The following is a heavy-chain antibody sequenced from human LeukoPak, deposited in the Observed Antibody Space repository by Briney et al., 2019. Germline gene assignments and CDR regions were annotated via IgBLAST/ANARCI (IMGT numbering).Heavy chain of an antibody. CDR1: GGSISRSTNY. D-gene: IGHD4-23*01. CDR3: ARSSYSSNWSKDY. J-gene: IGHJ4*02. CDR2: IYYSGST. V-gene: IGHV4-39*01. Sequence: PSETLSLTCTVSGGSISRSTNYWGWIRPPPGKGLEWIGSIYYSGSTYYNPSLKSRVTISVDASKNQFSLKVSSVTAADTAVYYCARSSYSSNWSKDYWGQGTLVTVSS.